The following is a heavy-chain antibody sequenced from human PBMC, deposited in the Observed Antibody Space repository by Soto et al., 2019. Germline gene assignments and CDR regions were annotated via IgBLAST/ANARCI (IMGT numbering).Heavy chain of an antibody. CDR3: AKYYPGSGSFPQGWFDP. V-gene: IGHV4-31*03. CDR2: ISYSRST. CDR1: GDSINSGGYF. Sequence: SETLSLTCTVSGDSINSGGYFWTWIRQHSGKGLEWIGYISYSRSTYYNPSLKSRVTISLDTSKNQFSLKLSSVAAADTALYYCAKYYPGSGSFPQGWFDPWGPGTLVTVSS. J-gene: IGHJ5*02. D-gene: IGHD3-10*01.